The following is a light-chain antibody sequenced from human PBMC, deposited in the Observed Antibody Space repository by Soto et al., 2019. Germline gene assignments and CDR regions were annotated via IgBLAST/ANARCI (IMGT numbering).Light chain of an antibody. J-gene: IGKJ5*01. CDR3: QQYNSYPYT. CDR2: DAS. V-gene: IGKV1-5*02. Sequence: DIQVTTSHSTVSASVGDGVTIICRASQSIRTWLAWYQQKPGKAPKLLIYDASTLESGGPSGFSGSGSGTEFTLTISSLQPDDSATYYCQQYNSYPYTFGQGTRLEIK. CDR1: QSIRTW.